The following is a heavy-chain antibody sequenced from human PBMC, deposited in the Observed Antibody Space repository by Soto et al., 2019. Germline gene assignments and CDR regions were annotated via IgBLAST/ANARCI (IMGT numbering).Heavy chain of an antibody. V-gene: IGHV1-69*13. J-gene: IGHJ6*02. Sequence: SVKVSCNASGGTFSSYAISWVRQAPGQGLEWMGGIIPIFGTANYAQKFQGRVTITADESTSTAYMELSSLRSEDTAVYYCAREWGYGGNLVYYYYYGMDVWGQGTTVTVSS. CDR3: AREWGYGGNLVYYYYYGMDV. CDR1: GGTFSSYA. D-gene: IGHD2-15*01. CDR2: IIPIFGTA.